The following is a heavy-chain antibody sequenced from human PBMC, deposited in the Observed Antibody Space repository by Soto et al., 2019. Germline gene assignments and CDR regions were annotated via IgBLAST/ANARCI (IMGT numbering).Heavy chain of an antibody. CDR2: INPSGGST. J-gene: IGHJ6*02. CDR1: GYTFTSYY. Sequence: GASVKVSCKASGYTFTSYYMHWVRQAPGQGHKWMGIINPSGGSTSYAQKFQGRVTMTRDTSTSTVYMELSSLRSEGTAVYYCARDKVFNYYYYGMDVWGQGTTVTVSS. V-gene: IGHV1-46*01. CDR3: ARDKVFNYYYYGMDV. D-gene: IGHD1-20*01.